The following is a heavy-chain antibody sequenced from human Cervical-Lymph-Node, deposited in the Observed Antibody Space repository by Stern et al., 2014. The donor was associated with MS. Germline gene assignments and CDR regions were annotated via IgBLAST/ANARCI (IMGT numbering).Heavy chain of an antibody. CDR2: ICSSPHNI. D-gene: IGHD3-10*01. V-gene: IGHV3-11*04. J-gene: IGHJ4*02. Sequence: QLVQSGGVLVKPGGSLTLSCAASGFTFSDYYMSWIRQAPGQGLAWISSICSSPHNIKYADSVKGLFIISRDNAHNSLYLQMNTLRAEDTAVYYCARTYFYGSGSYFANWGQGTLVTVSS. CDR3: ARTYFYGSGSYFAN. CDR1: GFTFSDYY.